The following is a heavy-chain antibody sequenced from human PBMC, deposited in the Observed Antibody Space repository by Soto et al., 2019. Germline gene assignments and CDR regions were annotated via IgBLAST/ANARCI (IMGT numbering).Heavy chain of an antibody. V-gene: IGHV4-4*02. Sequence: PSVPKRVTCTVVDGKIINPGLRRRVSKTPGKGLEWIGEIYHSGNTNYNPSLKSRVTISVDKSKNQFSLKLGSVTAADTAVYYCARRGGSYDDYKVNYFDSWGQGALVTVSS. CDR2: IYHSGNT. D-gene: IGHD4-17*01. CDR3: ARRGGSYDDYKVNYFDS. J-gene: IGHJ4*02. CDR1: DGKIINPGL.